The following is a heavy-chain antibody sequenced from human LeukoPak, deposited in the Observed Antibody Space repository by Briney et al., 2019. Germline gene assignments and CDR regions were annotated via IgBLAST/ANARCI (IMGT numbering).Heavy chain of an antibody. Sequence: PSETLSLTCAVYGGSFRGYYWSWIRQPPGKGLEWIGEINHSGSTNYNPSLKGRVTISVDTSKNQFSLQLSSVTAADTAVYYCARVAAAAGYYFDYWGQGTLVTVSS. V-gene: IGHV4-34*01. D-gene: IGHD6-13*01. CDR1: GGSFRGYY. J-gene: IGHJ4*02. CDR2: INHSGST. CDR3: ARVAAAAGYYFDY.